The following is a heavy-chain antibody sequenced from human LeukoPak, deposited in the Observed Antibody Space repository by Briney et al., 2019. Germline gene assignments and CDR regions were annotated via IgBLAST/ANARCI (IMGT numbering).Heavy chain of an antibody. CDR2: ITGSGGST. CDR3: ARDYCSSTSCLFDY. V-gene: IGHV3-23*01. CDR1: GITFSSCA. J-gene: IGHJ4*02. Sequence: QSGGSLRLSCAASGITFSSCAMGWVRQAPGKGLEWVSAITGSGGSTYYADSVKGRFTISRDNSKNTLYLQMNSLRAEDTAVYYCARDYCSSTSCLFDYWGQGTLVTVSS. D-gene: IGHD2-2*01.